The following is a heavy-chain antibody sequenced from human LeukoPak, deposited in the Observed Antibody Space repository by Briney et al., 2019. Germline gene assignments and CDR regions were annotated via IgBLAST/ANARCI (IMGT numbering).Heavy chain of an antibody. Sequence: AGSLRLSCAASGFTFSSYAMSWVRQAPGKGLEWVSAISGSGGSTYYADSVKGRFTISRDNSKNTLYLQMNSLRAEDTAVYYCAKPPRGSSSRLIDYWGQGTLVTVSS. V-gene: IGHV3-23*01. CDR1: GFTFSSYA. J-gene: IGHJ4*02. CDR3: AKPPRGSSSRLIDY. CDR2: ISGSGGST. D-gene: IGHD6-6*01.